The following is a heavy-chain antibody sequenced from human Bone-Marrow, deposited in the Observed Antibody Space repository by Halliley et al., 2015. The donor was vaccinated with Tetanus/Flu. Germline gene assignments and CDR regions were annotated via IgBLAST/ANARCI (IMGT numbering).Heavy chain of an antibody. D-gene: IGHD2-2*01. Sequence: WVALISDDGTNKYYADSVRGRFTTSRDNSKNTLHLQMNSLRAEDTAVYYCATLDRSTTRSPFGGWGQGTLVTVSS. J-gene: IGHJ4*02. V-gene: IGHV3-33*05. CDR2: ISDDGTNK. CDR3: ATLDRSTTRSPFGG.